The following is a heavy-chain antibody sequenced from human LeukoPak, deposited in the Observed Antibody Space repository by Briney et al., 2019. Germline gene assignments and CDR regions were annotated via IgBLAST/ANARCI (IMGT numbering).Heavy chain of an antibody. CDR2: ISGYNGDT. CDR1: GYTFTNYG. Sequence: ASVKVSCKTSGYTFTNYGISWVRQAPGQGLEWMGWISGYNGDTKYAQKVQGRVTMTRNTSISTAYMELSSLRSEDTAVYYCARGHYYGSGILGQYRDAFDIWGQGTMVTVSS. V-gene: IGHV1-18*01. CDR3: ARGHYYGSGILGQYRDAFDI. D-gene: IGHD3-10*01. J-gene: IGHJ3*02.